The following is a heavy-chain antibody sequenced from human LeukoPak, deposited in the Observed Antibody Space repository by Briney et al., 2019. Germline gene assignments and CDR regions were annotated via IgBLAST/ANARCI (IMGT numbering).Heavy chain of an antibody. CDR3: ARALLNYCSSTSCYDPNFDY. CDR1: GYSFTNYW. Sequence: GESLKISCKGSGYSFTNYWIGWVRQMPGKGLEWMGIIYPGDSDTRYSPSFQDQVTISADKSISTAYLQWSSLKASDTAMYYCARALLNYCSSTSCYDPNFDYWGQGTLVTVSS. CDR2: IYPGDSDT. V-gene: IGHV5-51*01. D-gene: IGHD2-2*01. J-gene: IGHJ4*02.